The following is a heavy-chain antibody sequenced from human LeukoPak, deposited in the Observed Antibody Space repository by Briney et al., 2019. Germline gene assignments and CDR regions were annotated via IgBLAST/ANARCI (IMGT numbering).Heavy chain of an antibody. CDR3: AIDRITIFGVVLDY. V-gene: IGHV4-38-2*02. CDR1: GYSISSGYY. D-gene: IGHD3-3*01. J-gene: IGHJ4*02. Sequence: PSETLSLTCTVSGYSISSGYYWGWIRQPPGKGLEWIGSTYHSGSTYYNPSLKSRVTISVDTSKNQFSLKLSSVTAADTAVYYCAIDRITIFGVVLDYWGQGTLVTVSS. CDR2: TYHSGST.